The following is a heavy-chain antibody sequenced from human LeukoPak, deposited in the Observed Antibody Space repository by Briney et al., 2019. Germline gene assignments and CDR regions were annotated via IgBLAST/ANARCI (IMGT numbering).Heavy chain of an antibody. D-gene: IGHD2-8*02. CDR1: RFTFSSYS. V-gene: IGHV3-21*01. CDR2: ISSSGSFI. CDR3: ARALVFYYMDV. J-gene: IGHJ6*03. Sequence: PGGSLRLSCAASRFTFSSYSMNWVRQAPGKGLKWVSSISSSGSFIYYADSVKGRFTISRDNAKNSLYLQMNSLRAEDTAVYYCARALVFYYMDVWGKGTTVTISS.